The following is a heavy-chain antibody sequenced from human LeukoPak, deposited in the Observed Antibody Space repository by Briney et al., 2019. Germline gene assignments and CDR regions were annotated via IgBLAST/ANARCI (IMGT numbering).Heavy chain of an antibody. CDR1: GGSISTSSYY. V-gene: IGHV4-39*01. D-gene: IGHD2-21*01. Sequence: SETLSLTCTVSGGSISTSSYYWGWIRQPPGKGLEQIGNIYYSGSTYYNPSLKSRVTISVDTSKNQFSLKLSSVTAADTAVYYCAETGSRDYWYFDLWGRGTLVTVSS. J-gene: IGHJ2*01. CDR3: AETGSRDYWYFDL. CDR2: IYYSGST.